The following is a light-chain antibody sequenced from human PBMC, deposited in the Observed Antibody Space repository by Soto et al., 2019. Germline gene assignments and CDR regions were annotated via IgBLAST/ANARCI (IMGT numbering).Light chain of an antibody. Sequence: GVRATVSCRASDGVGRSLAWFQQRPGQAPRLLIYDASNRATGIPARFSGSGSGTDFTLTISRLEPEDFAVYYCLQYNNWPLLTFAGGTKVAIK. V-gene: IGKV3-11*01. J-gene: IGKJ4*01. CDR2: DAS. CDR1: DGVGRS. CDR3: LQYNNWPLLT.